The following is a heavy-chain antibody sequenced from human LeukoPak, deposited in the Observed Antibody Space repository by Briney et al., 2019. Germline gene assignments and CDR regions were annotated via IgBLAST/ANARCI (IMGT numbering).Heavy chain of an antibody. J-gene: IGHJ5*02. CDR3: ARALPPSGWFGGYNWFDP. D-gene: IGHD6-19*01. Sequence: GGSLRLSCAASGFTFSDYSMNWVRQAPGKGLEWISYIGIDSGNTNYADSVKGRFTISGDKAKNSLYLQMNSLRVEDTAVYYCARALPPSGWFGGYNWFDPWGQGTLVTVSS. V-gene: IGHV3-48*01. CDR2: IGIDSGNT. CDR1: GFTFSDYS.